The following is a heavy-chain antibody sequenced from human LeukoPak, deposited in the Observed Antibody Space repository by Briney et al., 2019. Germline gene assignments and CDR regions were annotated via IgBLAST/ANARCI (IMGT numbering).Heavy chain of an antibody. D-gene: IGHD6-19*01. CDR1: GFTVSSNY. Sequence: TGGSLRLSCAASGFTVSSNYMSWVRQAPGKGLEWVSVIYSGGSTYYADSVKGRFTISRDNSKNTLYLQMNSLRAEDTAVYYCARDGRYSSGWYYFDYWGQGTLVTVSS. CDR2: IYSGGST. V-gene: IGHV3-53*01. J-gene: IGHJ4*02. CDR3: ARDGRYSSGWYYFDY.